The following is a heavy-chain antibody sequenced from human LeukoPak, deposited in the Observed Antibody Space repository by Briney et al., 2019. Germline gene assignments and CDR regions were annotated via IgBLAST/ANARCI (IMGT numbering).Heavy chain of an antibody. V-gene: IGHV6-1*01. CDR1: GDSVSSNSAA. CDR2: TYYRSKWYN. J-gene: IGHJ4*02. CDR3: ARDRREGSGWTAALFDY. Sequence: SQTLSLTCAISGDSVSSNSAAWNWIRQSPSRGLEWLGRTYYRSKWYNDYAVSVKSRITINPDTSKNQFSLQLNSVTPEDTAVYYCARDRREGSGWTAALFDYWGQGTLVTVSS. D-gene: IGHD6-19*01.